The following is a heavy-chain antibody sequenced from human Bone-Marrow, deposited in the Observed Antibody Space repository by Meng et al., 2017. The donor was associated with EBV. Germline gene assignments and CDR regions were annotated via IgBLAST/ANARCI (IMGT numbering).Heavy chain of an antibody. CDR2: ISSSSSYI. V-gene: IGHV3-21*01. D-gene: IGHD6-13*01. J-gene: IGHJ4*02. CDR3: ARDPLGSSLDY. CDR1: GFTFSSYS. Sequence: EVQLVESGGGLVKPGGSLSLSCAASGFTFSSYSMNWVRQAPGKGLEWVSSISSSSSYIYYADSVKGRFTISRDNAKNSLYLQMNSLRAEDTAVYYCARDPLGSSLDYWGQGTLVTVSS.